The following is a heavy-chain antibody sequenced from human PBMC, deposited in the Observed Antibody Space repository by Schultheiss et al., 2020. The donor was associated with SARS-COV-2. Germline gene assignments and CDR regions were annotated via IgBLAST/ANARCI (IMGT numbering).Heavy chain of an antibody. D-gene: IGHD3-3*01. J-gene: IGHJ6*02. CDR2: ISGSGGST. CDR1: GFTFSSYA. Sequence: GGSLRLSCAASGFTFSSYAMSWVRQAPGKGLEWVSIISGSGGSTNYADSVKGRFTISRDNSKNTLYLQMNSLRDEDTAVYYCARDSAIFGHGAGYYYGMDVWGQGTTVTVSS. V-gene: IGHV3-23*01. CDR3: ARDSAIFGHGAGYYYGMDV.